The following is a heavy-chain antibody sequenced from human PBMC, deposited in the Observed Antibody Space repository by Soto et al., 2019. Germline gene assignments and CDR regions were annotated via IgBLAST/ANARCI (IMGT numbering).Heavy chain of an antibody. Sequence: ASVKVSCKASGYTFTGYYMHWVRQAPGQGLKWMGWINPNSGGTNYAQKFQGWVTMTRDTSISTAYMELGRLRTDDTAVYYCAREGWELGIYYYYGMDVWGQGTTVTVSS. CDR3: AREGWELGIYYYYGMDV. J-gene: IGHJ6*02. CDR2: INPNSGGT. V-gene: IGHV1-2*04. CDR1: GYTFTGYY. D-gene: IGHD1-26*01.